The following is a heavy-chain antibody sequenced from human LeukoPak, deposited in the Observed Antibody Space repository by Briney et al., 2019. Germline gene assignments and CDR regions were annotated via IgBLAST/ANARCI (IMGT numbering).Heavy chain of an antibody. CDR1: GGSISSYY. CDR2: IYSSGST. Sequence: SETLSLTCTVSGGSISSYYWSWVRQPAGKGLEWIGRIYSSGSTNYNPSLKSRVTMSVDTSKNQFSLKPSSVTAADTAVYYCARGPLYDHSESFDYWGQGTLVTVSS. V-gene: IGHV4-4*07. D-gene: IGHD3-10*01. J-gene: IGHJ4*02. CDR3: ARGPLYDHSESFDY.